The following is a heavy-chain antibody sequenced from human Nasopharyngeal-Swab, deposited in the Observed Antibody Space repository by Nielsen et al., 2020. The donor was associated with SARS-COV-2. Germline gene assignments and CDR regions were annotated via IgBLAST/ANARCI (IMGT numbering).Heavy chain of an antibody. Sequence: GESLKISCAASGFAFSGYYMSWIRQAPGKGLEWVAYIGSSDSYIKYSDSVKGRFTISRDSSKNTLYLQMDSLRGEDTAVYYCARDAPAHYGAFYWGRGTLVTVSS. D-gene: IGHD4-17*01. CDR1: GFAFSGYY. J-gene: IGHJ4*02. CDR3: ARDAPAHYGAFY. V-gene: IGHV3-11*06. CDR2: IGSSDSYI.